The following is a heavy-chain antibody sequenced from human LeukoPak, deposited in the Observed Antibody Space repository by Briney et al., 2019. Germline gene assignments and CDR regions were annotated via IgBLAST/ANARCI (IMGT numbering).Heavy chain of an antibody. CDR2: ISPSGGAT. D-gene: IGHD6-13*01. CDR3: AKGFSNSLDYFDY. J-gene: IGHJ4*02. V-gene: IGHV1-2*02. Sequence: ASVKVSCKASGYTFTDYYMHWVRQAPEQGLEWMGWISPSGGATNSVQKFQGRVTMTRDTSISTAYLELIRLRSDDTAVYYCAKGFSNSLDYFDYWGQGTLVTVSS. CDR1: GYTFTDYY.